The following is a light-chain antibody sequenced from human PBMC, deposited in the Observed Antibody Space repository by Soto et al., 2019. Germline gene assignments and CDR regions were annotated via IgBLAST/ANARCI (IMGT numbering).Light chain of an antibody. CDR3: SSYTSSSTFYV. CDR2: DVS. CDR1: SSDVGGYNY. J-gene: IGLJ1*01. Sequence: QSALTQPASVSGSPGQSITISCTGTSSDVGGYNYVSWYQQHPGKAPKLMIYDVSNRPSGVSNRFSGSKSGNTASLTISGLQAEGEADYYCSSYTSSSTFYVFGTGTKLTVL. V-gene: IGLV2-14*01.